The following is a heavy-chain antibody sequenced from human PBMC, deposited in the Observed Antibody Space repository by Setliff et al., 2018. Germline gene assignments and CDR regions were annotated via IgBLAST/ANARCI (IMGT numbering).Heavy chain of an antibody. CDR1: DDSFTSSRYY. J-gene: IGHJ4*01. V-gene: IGHV4-39*01. CDR2: ISYSGTP. CDR3: ARQAGLRGYYGSNSLYYFDF. Sequence: SETLSLTCTVSDDSFTSSRYYWGWIRQAPGSGLEWIGSISYSGTPYYNASVESRVTISIDTSRNQFSLELRSVTVADTAVYYCARQAGLRGYYGSNSLYYFDFWGRGTLVTVSS. D-gene: IGHD3-10*01.